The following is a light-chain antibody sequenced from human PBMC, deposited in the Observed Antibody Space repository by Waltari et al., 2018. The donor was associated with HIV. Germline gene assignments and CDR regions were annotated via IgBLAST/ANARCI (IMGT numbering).Light chain of an antibody. J-gene: IGLJ3*02. CDR1: RSNIGSNT. CDR2: SNS. CDR3: AAWDDSLNGWV. Sequence: QSVLTQPPSASGTPGQRVTISCSGSRSNIGSNTVSWYQQLPGTAPKIFLYSNSQRPSGVPDRLSGSKSGTAASLASSGLQSEDEADYYCAAWDDSLNGWVFGGGTKLTVV. V-gene: IGLV1-44*01.